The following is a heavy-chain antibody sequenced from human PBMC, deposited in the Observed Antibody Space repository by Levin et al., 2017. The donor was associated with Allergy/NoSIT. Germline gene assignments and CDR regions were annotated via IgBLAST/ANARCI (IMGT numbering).Heavy chain of an antibody. CDR1: GGSISNYF. CDR3: ARTGGNSGGH. V-gene: IGHV4-59*01. CDR2: IYHSGDTDY. J-gene: IGHJ4*02. Sequence: SETLSLTCTVSGGSISNYFWSWIRQPPGKGLEWLGYIYHSGDTDYNYNPSLNSRVTISLDTSKNQFSLKLSSVTAADTAVYYCARTGGNSGGHWGQGALVTVSS. D-gene: IGHD4-23*01.